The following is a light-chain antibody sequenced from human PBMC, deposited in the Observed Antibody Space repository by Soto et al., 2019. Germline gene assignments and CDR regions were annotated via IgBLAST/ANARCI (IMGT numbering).Light chain of an antibody. V-gene: IGLV2-14*01. Sequence: QSALTQPASGAGSPGQSITISCTGTSSDVGDYDHVSWYQQHPGRAPKLMIYEVINRPSGVSTRFSGSKSGNTASLTISGLQTEDEADYYCTSFTSTSAFVVFGGGTKLTVL. CDR3: TSFTSTSAFVV. CDR2: EVI. CDR1: SSDVGDYDH. J-gene: IGLJ2*01.